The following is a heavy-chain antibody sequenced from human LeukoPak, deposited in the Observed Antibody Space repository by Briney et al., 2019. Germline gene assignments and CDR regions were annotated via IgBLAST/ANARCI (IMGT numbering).Heavy chain of an antibody. CDR1: GYSISSGYY. J-gene: IGHJ4*02. CDR3: ARQYCSSTSCLDDFDY. CDR2: IYHSGST. Sequence: KPSETLSLTCAVSGYSISSGYYWGWIRQPPGKGLEWIGSIYHSGSTYYNPSLKSRVTISVDTSKNQFSLTLSSVTAADTAVYYCARQYCSSTSCLDDFDYWGQGTLVTVSS. V-gene: IGHV4-38-2*01. D-gene: IGHD2-2*01.